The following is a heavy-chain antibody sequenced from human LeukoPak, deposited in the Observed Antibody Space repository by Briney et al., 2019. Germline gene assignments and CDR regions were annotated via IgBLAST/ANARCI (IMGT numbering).Heavy chain of an antibody. J-gene: IGHJ6*03. CDR3: ARAGGSSWYPPYYYYMDV. CDR2: IYNSGST. CDR1: GYSISSGYY. Sequence: SETLSLTCTVSGYSISSGYYWGWIRQPPGKGLEWIGYIYNSGSTYYNPSLKSRVTISIDTSKNQFSLKLTSVTAADTAVYYCARAGGSSWYPPYYYYMDVWGKGTTVTVSS. D-gene: IGHD6-13*01. V-gene: IGHV4-38-2*02.